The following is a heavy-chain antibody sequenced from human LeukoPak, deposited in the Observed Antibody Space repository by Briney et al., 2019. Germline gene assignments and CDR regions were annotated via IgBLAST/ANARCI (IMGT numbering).Heavy chain of an antibody. Sequence: PSETLSLTCTVSGGSISSGGYYWSWIRQPPGKGLEWIGYIYHSGSTYYNPSLKSRVTISVDTSKNQFSLKLSSVTAADTAVYYCARSKAFDAFDIWGQGTMVTVSS. CDR1: GGSISSGGYY. CDR3: ARSKAFDAFDI. J-gene: IGHJ3*02. V-gene: IGHV4-30-2*05. CDR2: IYHSGST.